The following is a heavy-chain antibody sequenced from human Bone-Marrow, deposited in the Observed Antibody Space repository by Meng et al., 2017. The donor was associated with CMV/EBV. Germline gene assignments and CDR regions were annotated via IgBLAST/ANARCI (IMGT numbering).Heavy chain of an antibody. CDR3: ANFSYYYYGMDV. CDR2: INHSGST. CDR1: GDSISTSDYY. J-gene: IGHJ6*02. Sequence: SETLSLTCTVSGDSISTSDYYWGWIRQPPGKGLEWIGEINHSGSTNYNPSLKSRVTISVDTSKNQFSLKLSSVTAADTAVYYCANFSYYYYGMDVWGQGTTVTVSS. V-gene: IGHV4-39*07.